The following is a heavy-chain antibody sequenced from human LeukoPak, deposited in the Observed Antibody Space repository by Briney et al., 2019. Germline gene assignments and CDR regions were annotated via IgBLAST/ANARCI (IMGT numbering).Heavy chain of an antibody. Sequence: SQTLSLTCAISEYSFSSNSAAWNWIRQSPSRGLEWLGRTYYRSKLYYDYAVSVKSRITINPDTSKNQFSLQLNSVTPEDTAVYYCARGPQLVDYYYIDVWGKGTTVTVSS. CDR3: ARGPQLVDYYYIDV. J-gene: IGHJ6*03. CDR1: EYSFSSNSAA. V-gene: IGHV6-1*01. D-gene: IGHD6-13*01. CDR2: TYYRSKLYY.